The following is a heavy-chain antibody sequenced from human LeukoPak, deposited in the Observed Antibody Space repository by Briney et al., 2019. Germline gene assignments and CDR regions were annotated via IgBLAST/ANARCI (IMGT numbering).Heavy chain of an antibody. V-gene: IGHV3-15*01. J-gene: IGHJ6*02. Sequence: GGSLRLSCAASGFTFSNAWMSWVRQAPGKGLEWVGRIKSKTDGGTTDYAAPVKGRFTISRDDSKNTLYLQMNSLKTEDTAVYYCTTGPMPPCYYDSSGYRSYYYYYGMDVWGQGTTVTVSS. D-gene: IGHD3-22*01. CDR2: IKSKTDGGTT. CDR3: TTGPMPPCYYDSSGYRSYYYYYGMDV. CDR1: GFTFSNAW.